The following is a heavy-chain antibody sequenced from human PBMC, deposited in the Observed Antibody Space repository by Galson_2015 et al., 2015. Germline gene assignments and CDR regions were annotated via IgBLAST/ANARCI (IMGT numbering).Heavy chain of an antibody. CDR1: GGTFSSYA. Sequence: SVKVSCKASGGTFSSYAISWVRQAPGQGLEWMGGIISIFGIANYAQKFQGRVTITADKSTSTAYMELSSLRSEDTAVYYCAREWTGGYPLRRMDVWGQGTTVTVSS. CDR3: AREWTGGYPLRRMDV. V-gene: IGHV1-69*10. J-gene: IGHJ6*02. CDR2: IISIFGIA. D-gene: IGHD1-14*01.